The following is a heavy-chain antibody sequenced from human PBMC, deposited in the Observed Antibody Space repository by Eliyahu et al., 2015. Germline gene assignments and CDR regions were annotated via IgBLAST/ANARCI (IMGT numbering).Heavy chain of an antibody. D-gene: IGHD2-8*02. CDR2: INPNSGGT. Sequence: QVLLVQSGAEVENPGASVKISCKASGYTFTDXHXHWARQAPGQGLXWMGWINPNSGGTHYGQXFQGRVSMTRDTAINTAYLELNRLRSDDTAVYYCARERSQCTGGTCHRRTFDPWGQGTLVTVSS. V-gene: IGHV1-2*02. CDR1: GYTFTDXH. CDR3: ARERSQCTGGTCHRRTFDP. J-gene: IGHJ5*02.